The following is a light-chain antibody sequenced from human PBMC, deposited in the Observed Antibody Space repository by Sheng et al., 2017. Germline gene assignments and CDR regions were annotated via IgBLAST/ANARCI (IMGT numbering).Light chain of an antibody. CDR3: QQYGSSPWT. CDR2: NGS. V-gene: IGKV3-20*01. Sequence: EIVLTQSPGTLSLSPGERATLSCRASQRVTSSYLAWFQQKPGQAPRLLIYNGSSRATGIPDRFSGSGSGTDFTLTISRLEPEDFAVYYCQQYGSSPWTFGQGTKVEIK. CDR1: QRVTSSY. J-gene: IGKJ1*01.